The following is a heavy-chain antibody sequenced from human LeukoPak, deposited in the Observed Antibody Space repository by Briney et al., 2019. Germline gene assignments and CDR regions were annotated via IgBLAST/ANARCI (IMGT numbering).Heavy chain of an antibody. CDR1: GGSISSYY. CDR2: IYYSGST. Sequence: SSETLSLTCTVSGGSISSYYWSWIRQPPGKGLEWIGYIYYSGSTNYNPSLKSRVTISVDTSKNQLSLKLSSVTAADTAVYYCASSSGSSWLFDYWGQGTLVTVSS. J-gene: IGHJ4*02. V-gene: IGHV4-59*01. CDR3: ASSSGSSWLFDY. D-gene: IGHD6-13*01.